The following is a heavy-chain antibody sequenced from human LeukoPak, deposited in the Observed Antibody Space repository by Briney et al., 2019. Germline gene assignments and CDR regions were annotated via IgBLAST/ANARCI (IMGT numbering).Heavy chain of an antibody. CDR3: ARRAGAYSHPYDY. D-gene: IGHD4/OR15-4a*01. CDR2: IYSDNT. Sequence: GRSLRPSSTVSGFTVSSNSMSWVRQAPGKGMEWVSLIYSDNTHYSDSVKGRFTISRDNSKNALYLQMNSLGAEDTAVYYCARRAGAYSHPYDYWGQGTLVTVSS. CDR1: GFTVSSNS. V-gene: IGHV3-53*01. J-gene: IGHJ4*02.